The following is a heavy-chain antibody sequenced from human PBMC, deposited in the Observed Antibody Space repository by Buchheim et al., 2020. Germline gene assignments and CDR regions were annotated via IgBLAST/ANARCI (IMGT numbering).Heavy chain of an antibody. CDR3: ARWNTMVRGVFAAGMDV. CDR2: IDPSDSYT. D-gene: IGHD3-10*01. CDR1: GYSFTSYW. Sequence: EVQLVQSGAEVKKTGESLRISCKGSGYSFTSYWISWVRQMPGKGLEWMGRIDPSDSYTNYSPSFQGHVTISADKSISTAYPQWSSLKASDTAMYYCARWNTMVRGVFAAGMDVWGQGTT. V-gene: IGHV5-10-1*03. J-gene: IGHJ6*02.